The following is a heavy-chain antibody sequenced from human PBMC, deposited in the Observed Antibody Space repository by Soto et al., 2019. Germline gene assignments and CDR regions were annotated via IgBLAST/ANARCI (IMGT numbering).Heavy chain of an antibody. V-gene: IGHV3-30-3*01. D-gene: IGHD3-22*01. CDR1: GFTFTNYA. CDR3: ARGPRAPLDSSGYPFDF. J-gene: IGHJ4*02. CDR2: ISSAGSNK. Sequence: QVQLVESGGGVVQPGRSLRLSCAASGFTFTNYAIHWVRQAPVKGLEWVAVISSAGSNKDYADSVKGRFTISRDNSKNTLYLQMNSLRPEDTAVYYCARGPRAPLDSSGYPFDFWGQGTLVTVSS.